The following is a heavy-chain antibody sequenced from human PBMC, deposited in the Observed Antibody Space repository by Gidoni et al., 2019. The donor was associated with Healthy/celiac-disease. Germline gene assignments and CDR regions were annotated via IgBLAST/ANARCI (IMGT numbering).Heavy chain of an antibody. J-gene: IGHJ4*02. Sequence: QVQLVESGGGVVQHGRSLRLSCEASGFTFSSYAMHWVRQAPGKGLEWVAVISYDGSNKYYADSVKGRFTISRDNSKNTLYLQMNSLRAEDTAVYYCARAFAYGALDYWGQGTLVTVSS. CDR3: ARAFAYGALDY. V-gene: IGHV3-30-3*01. CDR1: GFTFSSYA. D-gene: IGHD4-17*01. CDR2: ISYDGSNK.